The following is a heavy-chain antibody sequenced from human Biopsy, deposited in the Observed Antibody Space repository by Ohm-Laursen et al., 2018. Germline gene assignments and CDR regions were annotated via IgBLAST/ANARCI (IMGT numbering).Heavy chain of an antibody. CDR1: GLTFSSHA. Sequence: GSLRLSCTASGLTFSSHAMSWVRQAPGKGLEWVSGISGSGGRTYYAESMKGRFTISRDNSKNTLFLQMNSLRAEDTALYYCAKDGYYDILTGPPSDYWGQGTLVTVSS. J-gene: IGHJ4*02. CDR2: ISGSGGRT. D-gene: IGHD3-9*01. V-gene: IGHV3-23*01. CDR3: AKDGYYDILTGPPSDY.